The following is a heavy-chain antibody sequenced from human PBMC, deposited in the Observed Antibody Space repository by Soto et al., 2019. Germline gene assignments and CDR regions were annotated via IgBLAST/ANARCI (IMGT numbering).Heavy chain of an antibody. CDR2: MHANTGLT. CDR1: GITFTDLA. Sequence: SVKASFKASGITFTDLALNSVRQAPGQGLDWMGWMHANTGLTGHAQKFQGRLFLTRDTSIATAYMELNSLRAEDTAVYYCAADVGGYIYGLARHWGPGTLVTVSS. CDR3: AADVGGYIYGLARH. J-gene: IGHJ4*02. V-gene: IGHV1-8*01. D-gene: IGHD4-17*01.